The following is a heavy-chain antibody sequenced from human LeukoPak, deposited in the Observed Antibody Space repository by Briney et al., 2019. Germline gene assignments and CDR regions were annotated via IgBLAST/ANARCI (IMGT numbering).Heavy chain of an antibody. V-gene: IGHV3-21*01. CDR2: ISAGNSYI. CDR3: ATPFDY. Sequence: GGSLRLSCAASGFTFTSYAMNWVRQAPGKGLEWVSSISAGNSYIYYADSVEGRFTVSRDNAKNSLYLQMNSLRVEDTAVYYCATPFDYWGQGTLVTVSS. J-gene: IGHJ4*02. CDR1: GFTFTSYA.